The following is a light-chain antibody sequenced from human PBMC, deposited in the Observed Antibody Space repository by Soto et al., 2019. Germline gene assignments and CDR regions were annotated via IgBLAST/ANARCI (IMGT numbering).Light chain of an antibody. CDR2: EGT. CDR3: CSYAGGYTFDV. CDR1: NNDVGNYKL. V-gene: IGLV2-23*03. J-gene: IGLJ1*01. Sequence: QSVLTQPASVSESPGQSITISCTGTNNDVGNYKLVSWFQHHLGKAPKLIIYEGTKRPSGVSNRFSASQSGNTASLTISGLQAEDEADYYCCSYAGGYTFDVFGTGTKVTVL.